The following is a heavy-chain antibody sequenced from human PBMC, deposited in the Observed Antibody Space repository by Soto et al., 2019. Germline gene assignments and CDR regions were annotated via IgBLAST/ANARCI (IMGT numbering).Heavy chain of an antibody. J-gene: IGHJ4*02. D-gene: IGHD5-18*01. CDR2: IRSKAYGGTT. CDR3: TRGIQLWLDYFDY. V-gene: IGHV3-49*03. Sequence: QPGGSLRLSCTASGFTFGDYAMSWFRQAPGKGLEWVGFIRSKAYGGTTEYAASVKGRFTISRDDSKSIAYLQMNSLKTEDTAVYYCTRGIQLWLDYFDYWGQGTLVTVSS. CDR1: GFTFGDYA.